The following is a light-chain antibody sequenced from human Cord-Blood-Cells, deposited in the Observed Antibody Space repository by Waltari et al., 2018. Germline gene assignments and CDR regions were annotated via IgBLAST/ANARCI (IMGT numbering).Light chain of an antibody. V-gene: IGLV1-44*01. CDR2: SNN. J-gene: IGLJ3*02. CDR3: AAWDDSLNGPV. Sequence: QSVLTQPPSASGTPGQRVTISCSGSSSNIGSNTVNWYQQLPGTAPKLLIYSNNQRPAAVPDRFSGSKSGTSASLAISVLQSEDEADYYCAAWDDSLNGPVFGGGTKLTVL. CDR1: SSNIGSNT.